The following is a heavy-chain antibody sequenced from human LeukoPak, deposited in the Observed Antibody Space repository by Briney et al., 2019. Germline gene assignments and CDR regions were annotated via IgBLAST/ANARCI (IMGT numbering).Heavy chain of an antibody. CDR3: ARQITSGYSYGRSYYFDY. J-gene: IGHJ4*02. V-gene: IGHV3-66*04. CDR1: GFTFSSYS. D-gene: IGHD5-18*01. Sequence: GGSLRLSCAASGFTFSSYSMNWVRQAPGKGLEWVSVIYSGGSTYYADSVKGRFTISRDNSKNTLYLQMNSLRAEDTAVYYCARQITSGYSYGRSYYFDYWGQGTLVTVSS. CDR2: IYSGGST.